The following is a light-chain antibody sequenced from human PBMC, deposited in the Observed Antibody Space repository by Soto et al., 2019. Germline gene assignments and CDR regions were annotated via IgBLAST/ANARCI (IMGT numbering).Light chain of an antibody. CDR3: QQSYSTQFT. J-gene: IGKJ3*01. V-gene: IGKV1-39*01. Sequence: DIQMTQSPSSLSASVGDRVTITCRASQSISSYLNWNQQKPGKAPKLLIYAASSLQSGVPSRFSGSGSGTDFTLTISSLQPEDFATYYCQQSYSTQFTFGPGTKVDIK. CDR1: QSISSY. CDR2: AAS.